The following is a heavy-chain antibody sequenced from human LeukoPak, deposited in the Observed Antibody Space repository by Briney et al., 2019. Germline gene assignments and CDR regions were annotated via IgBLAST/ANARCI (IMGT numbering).Heavy chain of an antibody. Sequence: SETLSLTCTVSGGPISSHYWSWIRQPPGKGLEWIGYIYYSGSTNYNPSLKSRVTISVDTSKNQFSLKLSSVTAADTAVYYCAGRDSSGYYYGALDYWGQGTLVTVSS. CDR1: GGPISSHY. CDR2: IYYSGST. CDR3: AGRDSSGYYYGALDY. D-gene: IGHD3-22*01. V-gene: IGHV4-59*11. J-gene: IGHJ4*02.